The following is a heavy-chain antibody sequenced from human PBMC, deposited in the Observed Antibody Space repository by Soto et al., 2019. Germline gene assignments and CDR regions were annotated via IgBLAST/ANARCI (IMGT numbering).Heavy chain of an antibody. CDR2: IYYSGST. J-gene: IGHJ6*02. Sequence: PSETLSLTCTVSGGSISSGGYYWSWIRQHPGKGLEWIGYIYYSGSTYYNPSLKSRVTISVDTSKNQFSLKLSSVTAADTAVYYCARDLIGLEPGYYYYYGMDVWGQGTTVTVSS. D-gene: IGHD1-1*01. V-gene: IGHV4-31*03. CDR3: ARDLIGLEPGYYYYYGMDV. CDR1: GGSISSGGYY.